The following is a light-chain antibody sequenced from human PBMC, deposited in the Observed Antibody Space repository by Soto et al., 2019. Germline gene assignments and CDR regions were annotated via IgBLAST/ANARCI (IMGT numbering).Light chain of an antibody. CDR1: QGISNY. CDR3: QKHNSAPFT. CDR2: AAS. J-gene: IGKJ3*01. Sequence: DIQMTQSPSSLSASVGDRVTITCRASQGISNYLAWYQQKPGKVPKLLIYAASTLQLGIPSRFSGSGSGTDFTLTISSLQPEDVTTYYCQKHNSAPFTFGPGTKVDIK. V-gene: IGKV1-27*01.